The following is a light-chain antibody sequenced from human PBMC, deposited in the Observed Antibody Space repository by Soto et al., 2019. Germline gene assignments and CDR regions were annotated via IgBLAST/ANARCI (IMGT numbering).Light chain of an antibody. CDR3: QQYDNLLPIT. CDR1: QDISKN. J-gene: IGKJ5*01. Sequence: QMTQSPSSLSASVGDRVTITCQASQDISKNLNWYQQKPGKAPKLLIYDASSLQTGVPSRFXGSGSATHFTFTISSLQPEDVATDYCQQYDNLLPITFGQGTRLEIK. V-gene: IGKV1-33*01. CDR2: DAS.